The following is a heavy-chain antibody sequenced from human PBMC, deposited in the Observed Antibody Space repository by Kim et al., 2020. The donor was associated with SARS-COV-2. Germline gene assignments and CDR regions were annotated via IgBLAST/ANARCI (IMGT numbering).Heavy chain of an antibody. CDR3: ARRNGWLVRRYYFYY. V-gene: IGHV4-34*01. CDR2: INHSGST. Sequence: SETLSLTCAVYGGSFSGYYWSWIRQPPGKGLEWIGEINHSGSTNYNPSLKSRVTISVDTSKNQFSLKLSSVTAADTAVYYCARRNGWLVRRYYFYYWGQG. D-gene: IGHD6-19*01. CDR1: GGSFSGYY. J-gene: IGHJ4*02.